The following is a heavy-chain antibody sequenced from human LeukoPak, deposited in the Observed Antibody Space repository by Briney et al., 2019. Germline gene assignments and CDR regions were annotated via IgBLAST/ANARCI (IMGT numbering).Heavy chain of an antibody. D-gene: IGHD3-16*01. CDR1: DFSFITYA. CDR2: ITGRGGAT. J-gene: IGHJ4*02. Sequence: PGGSLRLSCAGSDFSFITYAMSWVRQAPGKGLEWVSTITGRGGATYYADSVKGRFTISRDNSKNTLYLQMNSLRADDTAVYYCARDSSMLRGPLVIYYFDFWGQGTLVTVSS. V-gene: IGHV3-23*01. CDR3: ARDSSMLRGPLVIYYFDF.